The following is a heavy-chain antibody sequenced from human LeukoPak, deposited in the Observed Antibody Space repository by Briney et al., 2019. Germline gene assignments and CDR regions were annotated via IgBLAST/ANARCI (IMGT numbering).Heavy chain of an antibody. D-gene: IGHD1-26*01. CDR1: GFTFISFG. CDR2: ISYDGSNK. V-gene: IGHV3-30*18. J-gene: IGHJ4*02. CDR3: AKDRAEATRRSLDY. Sequence: PGRSLRLSCAASGFTFISFGMHWVRQAPGKGLEWVAVISYDGSNKYYEDSVKGRFTISRDNSKNTLYLQMNSLGAEDTAVYYCAKDRAEATRRSLDYWGQGTLVTVSS.